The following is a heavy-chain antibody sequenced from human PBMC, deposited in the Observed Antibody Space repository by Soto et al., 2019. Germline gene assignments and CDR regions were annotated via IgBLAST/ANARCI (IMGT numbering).Heavy chain of an antibody. CDR1: GFTFGDYA. CDR2: IRSKAYGGTT. CDR3: NRGTPPYGMDV. Sequence: SLRLACTGSGFTFGDYAMSWVRRAPGKGLEWVGFIRSKAYGGTTEWAASVRGRFTFSRDDSKRIAYLQMNSLKTEDTGVYWCNRGTPPYGMDVWGQGTTVTVYS. V-gene: IGHV3-49*04. J-gene: IGHJ6*02. D-gene: IGHD2-15*01.